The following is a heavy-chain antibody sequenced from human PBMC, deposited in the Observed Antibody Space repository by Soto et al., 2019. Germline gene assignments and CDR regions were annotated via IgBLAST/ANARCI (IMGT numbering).Heavy chain of an antibody. V-gene: IGHV4-39*01. CDR2: IYYSGST. CDR3: ARQDSGWYGFDY. J-gene: IGHJ4*02. D-gene: IGHD6-19*01. CDR1: GGSISSSSYY. Sequence: SETLSLTCTASGGSISSSSYYWGWIRQPPGKGLEWIGSIYYSGSTYYNPSLKSRVTISVDTSKNQFSLKLSSVTAADTAVYYCARQDSGWYGFDYWGQGTLVTVSS.